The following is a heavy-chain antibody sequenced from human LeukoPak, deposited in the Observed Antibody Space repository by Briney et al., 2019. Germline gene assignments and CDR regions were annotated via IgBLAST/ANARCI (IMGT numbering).Heavy chain of an antibody. J-gene: IGHJ4*02. CDR1: GFNFNIYA. CDR3: ARELGGMFDY. D-gene: IGHD1-26*01. V-gene: IGHV3-23*01. Sequence: WGTLRLSCAASGFNFNIYAMNWVRQAPGRGLEWVSGIGNSGGITSHAESVKSRFTISRDNSKNTLYLQMNSLRVEDTAVYYCARELGGMFDYWGQGTLVTVSS. CDR2: IGNSGGIT.